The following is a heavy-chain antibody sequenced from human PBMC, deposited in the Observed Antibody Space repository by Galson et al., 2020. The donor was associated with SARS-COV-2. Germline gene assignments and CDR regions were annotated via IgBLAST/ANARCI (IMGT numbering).Heavy chain of an antibody. D-gene: IGHD1-26*01. CDR3: ARREEDNKRSGLDH. V-gene: IGHV3-33*05. Sequence: GGSLRLSCAASGFTFSNSGMHWVRQAPGKGLEWVAVILYDGNYKYYGDSVKGRFTISRDNSKNTVYLQMNSLTAEDTAVYYCARREEDNKRSGLDHWGQGILVTVAS. CDR1: GFTFSNSG. CDR2: ILYDGNYK. J-gene: IGHJ4*02.